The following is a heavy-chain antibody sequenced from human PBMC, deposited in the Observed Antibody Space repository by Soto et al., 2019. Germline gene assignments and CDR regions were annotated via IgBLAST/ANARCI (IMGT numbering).Heavy chain of an antibody. J-gene: IGHJ5*02. D-gene: IGHD2-2*01. V-gene: IGHV1-46*03. CDR1: GYTFTSYY. CDR3: ARSGIVVVPAAMAYNWFDP. Sequence: ASVKVSCKASGYTFTSYYMHWVRQAPGQGLEWMGIINPSGGSTSYAQKFQGRVTMTWDTSTSTVYMELSSLRSEDTAVYYCARSGIVVVPAAMAYNWFDPWGQGTLVTVSS. CDR2: INPSGGST.